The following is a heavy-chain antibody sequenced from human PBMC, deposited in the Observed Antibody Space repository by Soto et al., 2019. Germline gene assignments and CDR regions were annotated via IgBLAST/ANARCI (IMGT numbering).Heavy chain of an antibody. V-gene: IGHV1-18*01. J-gene: IGHJ4*02. CDR2: ISTYNGNT. CDR1: GYTFTSYA. Sequence: QVQLVQSGAEVKKPGASVKVSCKASGYTFTSYAISWVRQAPGQGLEWMGWISTYNGNTHYAQNLQGRVTMTTDTPTSTAYMEPRSLRSDDTAVYYCARDGSDRGYDRGFAYWGQGTLVTVSS. D-gene: IGHD5-12*01. CDR3: ARDGSDRGYDRGFAY.